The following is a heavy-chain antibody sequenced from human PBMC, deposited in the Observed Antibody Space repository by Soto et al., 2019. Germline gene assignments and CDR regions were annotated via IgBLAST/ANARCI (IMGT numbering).Heavy chain of an antibody. CDR3: AKSLLGDHYDSDGLDS. J-gene: IGHJ4*02. D-gene: IGHD3-22*01. CDR2: IIPIFDMT. CDR1: GGPYSKYS. Sequence: QVQLVQSGTEVKKPGSSVTVSCKASGGPYSKYSISWVRQAPGQGLEWMGRIIPIFDMTNYAQKFQGRVTITADKSTSTVYMDLSSLRSEDTAVYHCAKSLLGDHYDSDGLDSWGQGTLVSVSS. V-gene: IGHV1-69*02.